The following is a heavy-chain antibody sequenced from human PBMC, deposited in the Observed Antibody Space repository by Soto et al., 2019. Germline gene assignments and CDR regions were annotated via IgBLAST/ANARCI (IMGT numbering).Heavy chain of an antibody. CDR3: ARDPDLGSTAHFDN. V-gene: IGHV6-1*01. CDR1: GDSVSSNSAA. J-gene: IGHJ4*02. CDR2: TYYKSKWYN. Sequence: SQTLSLTCAVSGDSVSSNSAAWNWIRQSPSRGLEWLGRTYYKSKWYNDYAVSVKGRITINPDTSKNQFSLLLTSVTPEDTAVYFCARDPDLGSTAHFDNWGQGTLVTVSS. D-gene: IGHD2-15*01.